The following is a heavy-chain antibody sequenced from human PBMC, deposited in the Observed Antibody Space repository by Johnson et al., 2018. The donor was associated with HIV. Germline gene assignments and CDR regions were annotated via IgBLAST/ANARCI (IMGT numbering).Heavy chain of an antibody. D-gene: IGHD1-20*01. CDR3: ARAEGLTGRNAFDI. J-gene: IGHJ3*02. V-gene: IGHV3-23*04. CDR1: GFTFSSYG. Sequence: VQLVESGGGVVQPGGSLRLSCAASGFTFSSYGMRWVRQAPGKGLVWVSGITGTGGRTYYAASVNGRFTISRDNATNSLYLQMNSLRVEDTAVYYRARAEGLTGRNAFDIWGQGTMVTVSS. CDR2: ITGTGGRT.